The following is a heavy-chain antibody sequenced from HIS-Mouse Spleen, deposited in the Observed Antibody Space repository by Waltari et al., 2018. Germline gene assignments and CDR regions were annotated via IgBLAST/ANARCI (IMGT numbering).Heavy chain of an antibody. CDR1: GFTFSSYG. CDR3: AKASSGWLDY. V-gene: IGHV3-30*18. J-gene: IGHJ4*02. Sequence: QVQLVESGGGVVQPGRSLRLSCPASGFTFSSYGMHWARQAPGKGLEWVAVISYDGSNKYYADSVKGRFTISRDNSKNTLYLQMNSLRAEDTAVYYCAKASSGWLDYWGQGTLVTVSS. D-gene: IGHD6-19*01. CDR2: ISYDGSNK.